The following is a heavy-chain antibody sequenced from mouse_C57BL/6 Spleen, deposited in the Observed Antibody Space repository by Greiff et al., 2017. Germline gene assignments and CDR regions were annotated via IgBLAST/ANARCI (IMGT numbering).Heavy chain of an antibody. CDR3: ARASGIYGVPCFEV. CDR1: GYTFTSYW. J-gene: IGHJ1*03. CDR2: IDPSDSYT. Sequence: QVQLQQPGAELVRPGTSVKLSCKASGYTFTSYWMHWVKQRPGQGLEWIGVIDPSDSYTNYNQKFKSKATLTVDTSSSTAYMQLSSLTSEDSAVYYCARASGIYGVPCFEVWGTGTTVTVSS. V-gene: IGHV1-59*01. D-gene: IGHD1-1*02.